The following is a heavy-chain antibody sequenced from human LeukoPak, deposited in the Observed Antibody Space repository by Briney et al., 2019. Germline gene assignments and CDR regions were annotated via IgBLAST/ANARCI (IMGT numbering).Heavy chain of an antibody. CDR3: AKVRSPVVAALSFDY. CDR1: GFTFSSYA. CDR2: ISGSGGST. J-gene: IGHJ4*02. D-gene: IGHD2-15*01. Sequence: GGSLRLSCAASGFTFSSYAMSWVRQAPGKGLEWGSAISGSGGSTYYADSVKGRFTISRDNSKNTLYLQMNSLRAEDTAVYYCAKVRSPVVAALSFDYWGQGTLVTVSS. V-gene: IGHV3-23*01.